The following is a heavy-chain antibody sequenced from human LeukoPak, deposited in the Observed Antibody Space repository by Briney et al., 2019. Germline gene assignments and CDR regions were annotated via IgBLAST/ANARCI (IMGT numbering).Heavy chain of an antibody. Sequence: ASVKVSCKASGGTFSSYAISWVRQAPGQGLEWMGGIIPIFGTANYAQKFQGRVTITADESTSTAYMGLSSLRSEDTAVYYCARDKVPHCSSTSCYVSYYYGMDVWGKGTTVTVSS. J-gene: IGHJ6*04. CDR2: IIPIFGTA. V-gene: IGHV1-69*13. CDR1: GGTFSSYA. CDR3: ARDKVPHCSSTSCYVSYYYGMDV. D-gene: IGHD2-2*01.